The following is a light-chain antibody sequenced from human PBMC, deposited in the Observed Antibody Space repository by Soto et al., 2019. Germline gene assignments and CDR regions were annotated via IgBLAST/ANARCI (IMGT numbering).Light chain of an antibody. CDR2: GAS. V-gene: IGKV3-20*01. J-gene: IGKJ2*01. Sequence: EIVLTQSPGTLSLSPGERVTLSCRASESVSSNFLAWYQQKPGQAPRLLIYGASSRAAGIPDRFSGSGSGTDFTLTINRVEPEDFALYYCHQYGSPDTVGQGTKLEIK. CDR1: ESVSSNF. CDR3: HQYGSPDT.